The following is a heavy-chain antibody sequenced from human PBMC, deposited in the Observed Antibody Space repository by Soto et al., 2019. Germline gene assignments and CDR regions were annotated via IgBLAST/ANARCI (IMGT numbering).Heavy chain of an antibody. Sequence: SGPTLVNPTQTLTLTCTFSGFSLSTSGMCVSWIRQPPGKALEWLARIDWDDDKYYSTSLKTRLTISKDTSKNQVVLTMTNMDPVDTATYYCARCNIAVARRSYQYGMDVWGQGTTVTVSS. V-gene: IGHV2-70*11. D-gene: IGHD6-19*01. J-gene: IGHJ6*02. CDR1: GFSLSTSGMC. CDR3: ARCNIAVARRSYQYGMDV. CDR2: IDWDDDK.